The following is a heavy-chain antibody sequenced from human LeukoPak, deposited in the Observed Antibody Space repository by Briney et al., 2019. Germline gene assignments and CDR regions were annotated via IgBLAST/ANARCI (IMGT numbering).Heavy chain of an antibody. J-gene: IGHJ4*02. Sequence: GRSLRLSCAASGFTFSSYAMHWVRQAPGKGLEWVAVISYDGSNKYYADSVKGRFTISRDNSKNTLYLQMNSLRAEDTAVYYCARDIRAGYYFDYWGQGTLVTASS. CDR3: ARDIRAGYYFDY. CDR2: ISYDGSNK. D-gene: IGHD3-10*01. V-gene: IGHV3-30-3*01. CDR1: GFTFSSYA.